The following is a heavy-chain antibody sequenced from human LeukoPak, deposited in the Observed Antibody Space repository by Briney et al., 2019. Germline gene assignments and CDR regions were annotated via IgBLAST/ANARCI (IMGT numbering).Heavy chain of an antibody. CDR2: INPNSGGT. J-gene: IGHJ4*02. D-gene: IGHD1-26*01. CDR3: ARHFSGSLGTLDY. Sequence: GASVKVSCKLSGLTGFELNMHWVRQAPGQGLEWMGWINPNSGGTNYAQKFQGRVTMTRDTPISTAYMELSRLRSDDTAVYYCARHFSGSLGTLDYWGQGTLVTVSS. CDR1: GLTGFELN. V-gene: IGHV1-2*02.